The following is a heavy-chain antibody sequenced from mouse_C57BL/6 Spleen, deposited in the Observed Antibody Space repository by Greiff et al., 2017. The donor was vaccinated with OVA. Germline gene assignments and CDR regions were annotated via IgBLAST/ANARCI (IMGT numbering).Heavy chain of an antibody. J-gene: IGHJ1*03. D-gene: IGHD4-1*01. Sequence: QVHVKQPGAELVKPGASVKLSCKASGYTFTSYWMHWVKQRPGRGLEWIGRIDPNSGGTKYNEKFKSKATLTVDKPSSTAYMQLSSLTSEDSAVYYCARSKLTGASWYFDVWGTGTTVTVSS. CDR3: ARSKLTGASWYFDV. CDR2: IDPNSGGT. V-gene: IGHV1-72*01. CDR1: GYTFTSYW.